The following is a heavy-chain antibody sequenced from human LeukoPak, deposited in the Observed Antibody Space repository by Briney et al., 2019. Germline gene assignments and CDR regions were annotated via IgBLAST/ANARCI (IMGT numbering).Heavy chain of an antibody. CDR2: ISSSSNTI. CDR1: GFTFSSYS. Sequence: GGSLRLSCAASGFTFSSYSMNWVRQPPGKGLEWVSYISSSSNTIYYADSVKGRFTISRDNAKNSLFLQMNSLRDEDTSVYYCARAVTVVTRGGLVFDYWGQGTLVTVSS. J-gene: IGHJ4*02. CDR3: ARAVTVVTRGGLVFDY. D-gene: IGHD2-21*02. V-gene: IGHV3-48*02.